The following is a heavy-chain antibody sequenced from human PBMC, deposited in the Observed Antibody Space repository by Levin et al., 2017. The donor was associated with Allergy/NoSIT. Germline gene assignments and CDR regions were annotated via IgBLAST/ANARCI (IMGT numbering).Heavy chain of an antibody. J-gene: IGHJ4*02. CDR2: IYSGGTT. D-gene: IGHD2/OR15-2a*01. V-gene: IGHV3-66*01. CDR1: GFTVSSNY. CDR3: ASRVLGSISDSQFDY. Sequence: GESLKISCAASGFTVSSNYMSWVRQAPGKGLEWVSVIYSGGTTYYADSVKGRFTISRDNSKNTLYLQMNSLRAEDTAVYSCASRVLGSISDSQFDYWGQGTLVTVSS.